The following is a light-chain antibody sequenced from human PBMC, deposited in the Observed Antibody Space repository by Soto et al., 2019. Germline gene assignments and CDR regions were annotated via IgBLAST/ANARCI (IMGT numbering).Light chain of an antibody. J-gene: IGLJ1*01. CDR1: SSDVGSYNL. V-gene: IGLV2-23*02. Sequence: ALTQPASVSGSPGQSITISCTGTSSDVGSYNLVSWYQQHPGKAPKLMIYEVSKRPSGVSNRFYGSKSGNTASLTISGLQAEDEADYCCCSYAGSSTFSYVFGTGTKVTVL. CDR2: EVS. CDR3: CSYAGSSTFSYV.